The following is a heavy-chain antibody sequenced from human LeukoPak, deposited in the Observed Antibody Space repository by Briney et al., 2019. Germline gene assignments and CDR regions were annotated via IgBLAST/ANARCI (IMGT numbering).Heavy chain of an antibody. Sequence: GGSLRLSCAASGFTFSSYWMSWVRQAPGKGLEWVANIKQDGSEKYYVDSVKGRFTISRDNAKNSLYQQMNSLRAEDTAVYYCARDPIYYYYYMDVWGKGTTVTISS. CDR2: IKQDGSEK. V-gene: IGHV3-7*01. CDR1: GFTFSSYW. D-gene: IGHD3-3*01. J-gene: IGHJ6*03. CDR3: ARDPIYYYYYMDV.